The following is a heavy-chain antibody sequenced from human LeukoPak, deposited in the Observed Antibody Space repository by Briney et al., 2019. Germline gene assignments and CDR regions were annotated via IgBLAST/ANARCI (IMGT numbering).Heavy chain of an antibody. V-gene: IGHV4-59*08. CDR3: ARQSGSYFGGHY. J-gene: IGHJ4*02. CDR1: GGSISSYY. CDR2: IYYSGST. Sequence: SETLSLTCTVSGGSISSYYWSWIRQPPGKGLEWIGYIYYSGSTNYNPSLKSRVTISADTSKNQFSLKLSSVTAADTAVYYCARQSGSYFGGHYWGQGTLVTVSS. D-gene: IGHD1-26*01.